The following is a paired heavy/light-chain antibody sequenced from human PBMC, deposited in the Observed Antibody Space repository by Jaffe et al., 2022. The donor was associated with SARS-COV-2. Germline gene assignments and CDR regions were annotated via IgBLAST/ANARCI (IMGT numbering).Light chain of an antibody. J-gene: IGLJ1*01. CDR2: RNN. Sequence: QSVVTQTPSASGTPGQRVTISCAGSSSNIGNKYVFWYRHLPGTAPKLLIYRNNQRPSGVPDRFSGSKSGTSASLAISGLRSEDEADYYCAAWDDSLNGYVFGTGTKVTVL. CDR1: SSNIGNKY. CDR3: AAWDDSLNGYV. V-gene: IGLV1-47*01.
Heavy chain of an antibody. CDR1: GFTFSNYW. J-gene: IGHJ6*02. CDR2: IKEDGSEK. CDR3: AGEDSYYYGMDV. V-gene: IGHV3-7*01. Sequence: EVQLVESGGGLVQRGGSLRLSCAASGFTFSNYWMSWVRQAPGKGLEWVANIKEDGSEKNYVDSVKGRFTISRDNAKNSLYLQMNSLRAEDTAVYYCAGEDSYYYGMDVWGQGTTVTVSS.